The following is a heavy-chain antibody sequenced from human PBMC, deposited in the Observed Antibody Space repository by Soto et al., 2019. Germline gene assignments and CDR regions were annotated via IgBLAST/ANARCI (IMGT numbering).Heavy chain of an antibody. D-gene: IGHD6-13*01. Sequence: PGGSLRLSCVASGFSFDYYEMNWVRQAPGKGLEWVAYLNSGGSTIHYADSVRGRFTVSRDNAKNSLYLQMNSLRVEDTALYYCARDRAAGGYWGQGTLVTVSS. CDR2: LNSGGSTI. CDR1: GFSFDYYE. J-gene: IGHJ4*02. CDR3: ARDRAAGGY. V-gene: IGHV3-48*03.